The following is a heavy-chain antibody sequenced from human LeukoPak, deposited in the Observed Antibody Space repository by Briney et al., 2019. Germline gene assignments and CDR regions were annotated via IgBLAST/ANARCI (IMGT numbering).Heavy chain of an antibody. Sequence: PGGSLRLSCEASGFTFGSYGLHWVRQAPGKGLQWVAFIRYDGSDKYYADSVKGRFTISRGNSKNTLYLQMNSLRAEDTAVYYCARQYCSGGSCYSDVFDYWGQGTLVTVSS. CDR1: GFTFGSYG. CDR3: ARQYCSGGSCYSDVFDY. D-gene: IGHD2-15*01. V-gene: IGHV3-30*02. CDR2: IRYDGSDK. J-gene: IGHJ4*02.